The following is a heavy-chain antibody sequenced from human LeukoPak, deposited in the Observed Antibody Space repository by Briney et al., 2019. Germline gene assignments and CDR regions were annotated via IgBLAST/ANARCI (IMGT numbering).Heavy chain of an antibody. D-gene: IGHD2-8*01. CDR3: ERGKMGFDY. J-gene: IGHJ4*02. Sequence: GGSLRLSCAASGFTFSNFWIHWVRQAPGERLVWVSRVDTTGNNTIYADSVKGRFTVSRDNAKHTVYLQMNSLRAEDTAVYYCERGKMGFDYGGQGPLVTVSS. CDR2: VDTTGNNT. V-gene: IGHV3-74*01. CDR1: GFTFSNFW.